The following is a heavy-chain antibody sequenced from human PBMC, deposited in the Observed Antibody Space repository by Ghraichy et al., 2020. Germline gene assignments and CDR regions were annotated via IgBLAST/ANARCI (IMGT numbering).Heavy chain of an antibody. CDR3: ARGSMYSSSWYHYYYYYGMDV. CDR1: GGYFSGYY. Sequence: SETLSLTCAVYGGYFSGYYWSWIRQPPGKGLEWIGEINHSGSTNYNPSLKSRVTISVDTSKNQFSLKLSSVTAADTAVYYCARGSMYSSSWYHYYYYYGMDVWGQGTTVTVSS. D-gene: IGHD6-13*01. CDR2: INHSGST. J-gene: IGHJ6*02. V-gene: IGHV4-34*01.